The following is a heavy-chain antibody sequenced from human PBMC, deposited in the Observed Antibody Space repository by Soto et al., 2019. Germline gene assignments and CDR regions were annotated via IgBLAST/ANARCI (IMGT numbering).Heavy chain of an antibody. CDR2: ISGSGGST. Sequence: GGSLRLSCVASGFTFSSYAMSWVRQAPGKGLEWVSAISGSGGSTYYADSVKGRFTISRDNSKNTLYLQMNSLRAEDTAVYYCASKWVYSSSPYYYYYGMAVWGKGTTVTVSS. V-gene: IGHV3-23*01. D-gene: IGHD6-6*01. CDR1: GFTFSSYA. J-gene: IGHJ6*04. CDR3: ASKWVYSSSPYYYYYGMAV.